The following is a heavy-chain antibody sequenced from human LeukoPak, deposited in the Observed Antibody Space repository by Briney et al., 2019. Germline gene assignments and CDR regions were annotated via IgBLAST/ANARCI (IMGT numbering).Heavy chain of an antibody. D-gene: IGHD3-3*01. J-gene: IGHJ4*02. CDR3: AKEYYDFWSGYPHDY. V-gene: IGHV3-23*01. CDR2: ISGSGGST. Sequence: GGSLRLSCAASGFTFSSYAMSWVRQAPGKGLEWVSSISGSGGSTYYADSVKGRFTISRANSENTLYVQMNSLRAEDTAVYYCAKEYYDFWSGYPHDYWGQGTLVTVSS. CDR1: GFTFSSYA.